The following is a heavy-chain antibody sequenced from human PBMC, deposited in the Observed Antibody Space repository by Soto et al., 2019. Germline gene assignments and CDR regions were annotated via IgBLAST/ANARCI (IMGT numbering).Heavy chain of an antibody. CDR3: ARLMALYYYYGMDV. CDR1: GGTFSTYG. J-gene: IGHJ6*02. Sequence: SVKVSCKASGGTFSTYGISWVRQAPGQGLEWMGGIIPIYGTANYAQTFQGRVTITADKSTSTAYMELSSLRSEDTAVYYCARLMALYYYYGMDVWGQGTTVTVSS. D-gene: IGHD2-8*01. CDR2: IIPIYGTA. V-gene: IGHV1-69*06.